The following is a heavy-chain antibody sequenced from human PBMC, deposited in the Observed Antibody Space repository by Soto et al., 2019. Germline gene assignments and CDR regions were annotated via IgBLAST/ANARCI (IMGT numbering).Heavy chain of an antibody. CDR2: INPSGGST. CDR3: ARSAGDYGPDYYFDY. V-gene: IGHV1-46*03. Sequence: ASVKVSCKASGYTFTSYYMHWVRQAPGQGLEWMGIINPSGGSTSYAQKFQGRVTMTRDTSTSTVYMELSSLRSEDTAVYYCARSAGDYGPDYYFDYWGQGTXVTVSS. CDR1: GYTFTSYY. J-gene: IGHJ4*02. D-gene: IGHD4-17*01.